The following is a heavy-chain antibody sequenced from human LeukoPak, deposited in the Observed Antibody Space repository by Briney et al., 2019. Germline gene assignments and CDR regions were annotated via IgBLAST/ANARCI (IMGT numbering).Heavy chain of an antibody. CDR2: INPNSGGT. Sequence: ASVKVSCKASGYTFTGYYMHWVRQAPGQGLEWMGWINPNSGGTNYAQKFQGRVTMTRDTSISTAYMELSRLRSDDTAVYYCARESIAAAGISWFDPWGQGTLVTVSS. D-gene: IGHD6-13*01. CDR3: ARESIAAAGISWFDP. V-gene: IGHV1-2*02. CDR1: GYTFTGYY. J-gene: IGHJ5*02.